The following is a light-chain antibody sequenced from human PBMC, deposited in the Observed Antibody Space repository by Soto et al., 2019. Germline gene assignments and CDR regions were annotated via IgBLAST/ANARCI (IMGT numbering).Light chain of an antibody. CDR2: GAS. V-gene: IGKV3-15*01. CDR1: QSVSTN. Sequence: EIVMTQSPATLSVSPGERATLSCRASQSVSTNLAWYQQKPGQAPRLLVYGASTRPTGIPTRFSGSGSGTEFTLTISSLQSEDFAVYYCQQYNNWPLRTFGQGTKVDIK. CDR3: QQYNNWPLRT. J-gene: IGKJ1*01.